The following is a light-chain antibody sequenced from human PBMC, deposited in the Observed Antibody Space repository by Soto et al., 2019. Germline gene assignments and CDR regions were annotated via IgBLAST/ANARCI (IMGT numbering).Light chain of an antibody. Sequence: VLTHPPSVSGAPGQRVTISCTGSSSNIGAGYDVHWYQQLPGTAPKLLIYGNNNRPSGVPDRFSGSKSGTSASLAITGLQAEDEADYYCQSYDSSLSGYVFGTGTKVTVL. CDR3: QSYDSSLSGYV. CDR2: GNN. CDR1: SSNIGAGYD. V-gene: IGLV1-40*01. J-gene: IGLJ1*01.